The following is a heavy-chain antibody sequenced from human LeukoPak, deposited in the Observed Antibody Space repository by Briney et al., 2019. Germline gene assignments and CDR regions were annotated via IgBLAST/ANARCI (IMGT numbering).Heavy chain of an antibody. CDR3: ARRDGYQSGIDY. V-gene: IGHV3-53*01. CDR1: GFTVSSNY. J-gene: IGHJ4*02. Sequence: GGSLRLSCAASGFTVSSNYMSWVRQAPGKGLEWVSVIYSGGSTYYADSVKGRFTISRDNAKNSLYLQMNSLRAEDTAVYYCARRDGYQSGIDYWGQGTLVTVSS. D-gene: IGHD5-24*01. CDR2: IYSGGST.